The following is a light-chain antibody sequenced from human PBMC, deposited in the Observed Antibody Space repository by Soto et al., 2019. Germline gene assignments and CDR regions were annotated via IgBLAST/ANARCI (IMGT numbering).Light chain of an antibody. Sequence: DIQMTHSPSSLSASVVDRVTITCRPSQNIAKYLTWFQQKPGKAPKLLIYAASSLQSGVPSRFSGSGSGTDFTLTISDLQPEDFASYYCQQSYNSPLTFGGGTKVDIK. CDR2: AAS. CDR1: QNIAKY. V-gene: IGKV1-39*01. J-gene: IGKJ4*01. CDR3: QQSYNSPLT.